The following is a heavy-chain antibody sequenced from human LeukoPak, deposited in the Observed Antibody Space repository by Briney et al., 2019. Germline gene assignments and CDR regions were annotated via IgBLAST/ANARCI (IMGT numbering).Heavy chain of an antibody. CDR1: GFIVSSNS. J-gene: IGHJ3*02. D-gene: IGHD6-13*01. CDR3: AKDRQQLVLRDAFDI. V-gene: IGHV3-66*01. Sequence: GGSLRLSCAASGFIVSSNSMTWVRQAPGKGLEWVSLIYSGDNTYYADSVKGRFTISRDNSKNTLYLQMNSLRAEDTAVYYCAKDRQQLVLRDAFDIWGQGTMVTVSS. CDR2: IYSGDNT.